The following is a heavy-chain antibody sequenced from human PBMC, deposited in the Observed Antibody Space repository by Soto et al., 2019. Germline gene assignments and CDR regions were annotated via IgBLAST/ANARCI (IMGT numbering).Heavy chain of an antibody. Sequence: QVQLVQSGAEVKKPGSSVKVSCKASGGTFSSYAISWVRQAPGQGLEWMGGIIPIFGTANYAQKFQGRVTITADEPTSTAYMELSSLRSEDTAVYYCAREREVYDSSGYYATHAFDIWGQGTMVTVSS. CDR3: AREREVYDSSGYYATHAFDI. D-gene: IGHD3-22*01. V-gene: IGHV1-69*01. J-gene: IGHJ3*02. CDR1: GGTFSSYA. CDR2: IIPIFGTA.